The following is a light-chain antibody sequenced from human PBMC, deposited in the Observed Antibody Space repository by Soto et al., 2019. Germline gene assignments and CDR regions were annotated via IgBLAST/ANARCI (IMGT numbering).Light chain of an antibody. CDR2: DAS. J-gene: IGKJ5*01. V-gene: IGKV3-15*01. CDR1: QSVSSN. Sequence: EIVMTQSPGTLSVSPGQSATLSFRASQSVSSNLAWHQQKPGQAPRILMYDASTRATGISARFSGSGSGTEFTLTISSLQSEDFAVYYCQQYHNWPITFGQGTRLEIK. CDR3: QQYHNWPIT.